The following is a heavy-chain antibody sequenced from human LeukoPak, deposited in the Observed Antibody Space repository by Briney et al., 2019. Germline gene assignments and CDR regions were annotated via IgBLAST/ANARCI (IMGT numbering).Heavy chain of an antibody. D-gene: IGHD5-12*01. V-gene: IGHV3-21*01. Sequence: GGSLRLSCAASGFTFSSYSMNWVRRAPGKGREWVSSISSSSSYIYYADSVKGRFTISRDNAKNSLYLQMNSLRAEDTAVYYCASIVYSGYDSNDYWGQGTLVTVSS. J-gene: IGHJ4*02. CDR2: ISSSSSYI. CDR3: ASIVYSGYDSNDY. CDR1: GFTFSSYS.